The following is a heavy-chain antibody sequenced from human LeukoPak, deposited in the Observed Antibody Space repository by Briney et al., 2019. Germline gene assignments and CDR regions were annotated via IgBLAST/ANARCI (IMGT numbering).Heavy chain of an antibody. V-gene: IGHV4-34*01. Sequence: SETLSLTCAVYGGSFSGYYWSWIRQPPGKGLEWIGEINHSGSTNYNLSLKSRVTISVDTSKNQFSLKLSSVTAADTAVYYCARTVSRSSGWFWGQGTLVTVSS. CDR3: ARTVSRSSGWF. J-gene: IGHJ4*02. CDR1: GGSFSGYY. D-gene: IGHD6-19*01. CDR2: INHSGST.